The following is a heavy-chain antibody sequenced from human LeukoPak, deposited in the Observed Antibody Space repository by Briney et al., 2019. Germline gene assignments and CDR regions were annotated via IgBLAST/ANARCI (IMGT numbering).Heavy chain of an antibody. J-gene: IGHJ5*02. CDR2: TSHSGSS. V-gene: IGHV4-34*01. CDR3: AGIRRSYGDFVLPLDP. D-gene: IGHD2-21*02. CDR1: GGSFNDDY. Sequence: SETLSLTCAVDGGSFNDDYWAWIRHPPGHGMEWLGETSHSGSSTYNASLKSRVVISVDTSKSHFSLSLISVTAADTAVYYCAGIRRSYGDFVLPLDPWGQGTLVTVSS.